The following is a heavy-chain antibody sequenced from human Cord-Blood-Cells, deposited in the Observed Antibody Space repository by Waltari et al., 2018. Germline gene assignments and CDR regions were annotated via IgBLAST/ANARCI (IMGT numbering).Heavy chain of an antibody. CDR3: ASSSGSYGGVAFDI. Sequence: EVQLVESGGGLVQPGGSLRLSCAASGFTFSSYDMHWVRQATGKSLEWVSAIGTAGDTYYPGSVKGRFTISRENAKNSLYLQMNSLRAGDTAVYYCASSSGSYGGVAFDIWGQGTMVTVSS. V-gene: IGHV3-13*01. J-gene: IGHJ3*02. CDR2: IGTAGDT. D-gene: IGHD1-26*01. CDR1: GFTFSSYD.